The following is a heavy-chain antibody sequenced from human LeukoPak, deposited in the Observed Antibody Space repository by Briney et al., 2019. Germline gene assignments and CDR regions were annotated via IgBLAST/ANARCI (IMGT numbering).Heavy chain of an antibody. CDR2: IYCSGST. CDR1: GGSISSGDYY. D-gene: IGHD3-22*01. CDR3: ARETYYYDSSGPRTDY. J-gene: IGHJ4*02. V-gene: IGHV4-30-4*01. Sequence: PSETLSLTCTVSGGSISSGDYYWSWIRQPPGKGLEWIGYIYCSGSTYYNPSLKSRVTISVDTSKNQFSLKLSSVTAADTAVYYCARETYYYDSSGPRTDYWGQGTLVTVSS.